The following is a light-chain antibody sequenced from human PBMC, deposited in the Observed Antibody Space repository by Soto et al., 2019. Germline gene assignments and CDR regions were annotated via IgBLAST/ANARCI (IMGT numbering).Light chain of an antibody. Sequence: DTVMTQSPDSLAVSLGERATINCKSSQSVLYSSNNKNYLAWYQQKPGQPPKLLIYWASTRESGVPDRFSGSGSGTDVTLTISSLQAEDVAVYYCQQYYSTPRTFGQGTKVEIK. V-gene: IGKV4-1*01. J-gene: IGKJ1*01. CDR2: WAS. CDR1: QSVLYSSNNKNY. CDR3: QQYYSTPRT.